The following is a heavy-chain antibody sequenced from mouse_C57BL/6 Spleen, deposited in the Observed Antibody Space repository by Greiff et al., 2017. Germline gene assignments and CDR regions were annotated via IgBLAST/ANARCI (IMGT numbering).Heavy chain of an antibody. D-gene: IGHD1-1*01. CDR2: IDPETGGT. V-gene: IGHV1-15*01. CDR3: TRRGNYYGSREYFDV. Sequence: VQLQQSGAELVRPGASVTLSCKASGYTFTDYEMHWVKQTPVHGLEWIGAIDPETGGTAYNQKFKGKAILTADKSSSTAYMELRSLTSEDSAVYCCTRRGNYYGSREYFDVWGTGTTVTVSS. CDR1: GYTFTDYE. J-gene: IGHJ1*03.